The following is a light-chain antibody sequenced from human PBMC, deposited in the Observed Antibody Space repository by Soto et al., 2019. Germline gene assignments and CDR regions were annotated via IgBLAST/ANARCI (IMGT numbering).Light chain of an antibody. Sequence: QSVLTQPPSVSGAPGQRVTISCTGSTSNIGAGYDAHWYQKVPGRVPKLLIYGNNTRPSGVPDRFSGSESGTSAFLVITGLQAEDEADYYCQSYDTNRRGAVVFGGGTKLTVL. CDR1: TSNIGAGYD. J-gene: IGLJ2*01. CDR3: QSYDTNRRGAVV. V-gene: IGLV1-40*01. CDR2: GNN.